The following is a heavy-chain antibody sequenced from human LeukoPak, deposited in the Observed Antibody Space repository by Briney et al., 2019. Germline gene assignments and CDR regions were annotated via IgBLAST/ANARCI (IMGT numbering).Heavy chain of an antibody. CDR1: GYTFTTYF. Sequence: ASVKVSCKTSGYTFTTYFIHWVRQAPGQGLEWMGGINPYSGDTKHAQKFQGRVTMTRDTSISTAYMELSRLMSDDTAVYYCARYWAEPAATDDAFDIWGQGTMVVVSS. J-gene: IGHJ3*02. D-gene: IGHD2-15*01. V-gene: IGHV1-2*02. CDR3: ARYWAEPAATDDAFDI. CDR2: INPYSGDT.